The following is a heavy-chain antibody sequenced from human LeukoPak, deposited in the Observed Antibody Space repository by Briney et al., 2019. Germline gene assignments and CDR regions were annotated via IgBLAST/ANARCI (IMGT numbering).Heavy chain of an antibody. D-gene: IGHD5-18*01. CDR2: INVDNGNT. CDR3: ARETSSYGAFDI. J-gene: IGHJ3*02. V-gene: IGHV1-3*01. Sequence: ASVKVSCKASGYSFTSYAVHWVRQAPGHGLEWMGWINVDNGNTKNSEKFQGRVTITRDTSATTAYMEVSSLRGEDTAVYYCARETSSYGAFDIWGQGTMVTVSS. CDR1: GYSFTSYA.